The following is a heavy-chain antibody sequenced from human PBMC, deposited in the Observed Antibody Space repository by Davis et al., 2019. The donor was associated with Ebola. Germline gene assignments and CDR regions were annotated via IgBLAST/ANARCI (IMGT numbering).Heavy chain of an antibody. Sequence: GGSLRPSCAASGFTFSSYWMSWVRQAPGKGLEWVANIKQDGSEKYYVDSVKGRFTISRDNAKNSLYLQMNSLRAEDTAVYYCARDMAEWELMWDYFDYWGQGTLVTVSS. CDR3: ARDMAEWELMWDYFDY. CDR1: GFTFSSYW. J-gene: IGHJ4*02. CDR2: IKQDGSEK. V-gene: IGHV3-7*03. D-gene: IGHD1-26*01.